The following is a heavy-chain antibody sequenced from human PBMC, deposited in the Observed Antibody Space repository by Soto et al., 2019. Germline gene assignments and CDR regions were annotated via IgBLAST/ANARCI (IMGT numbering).Heavy chain of an antibody. CDR2: ISPLFSTT. CDR3: AASSAIAAAGYFKF. V-gene: IGHV1-69*01. D-gene: IGHD6-13*01. J-gene: IGHJ4*02. Sequence: QVQLVQSGAEEKEPGSSVKVSCKASGDLFNNHAFNWVRQAPGQGLEWMGRISPLFSTTNYAQKFQGRVTIGADELTTIVYLEVNNLDSDDTAMYYCAASSAIAAAGYFKFWGQGTLVTVSP. CDR1: GDLFNNHA.